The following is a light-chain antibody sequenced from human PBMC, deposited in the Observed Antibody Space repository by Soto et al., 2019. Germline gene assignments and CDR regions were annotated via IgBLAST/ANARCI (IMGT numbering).Light chain of an antibody. J-gene: IGLJ2*01. Sequence: SYELTQPPSVSVAPGQTARITWGGNNMGSKSVHWYQQKPGQAPVLVVYDDSDRPSGIPERFSGSNSGNTATLTISRVEAGDEAYYYCQLLDSSSDHPAVVFGGVTKLTVL. CDR2: DDS. CDR3: QLLDSSSDHPAVV. V-gene: IGLV3-21*02. CDR1: NMGSKS.